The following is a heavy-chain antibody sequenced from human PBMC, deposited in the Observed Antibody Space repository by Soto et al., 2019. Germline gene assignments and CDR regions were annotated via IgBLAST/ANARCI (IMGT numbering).Heavy chain of an antibody. CDR1: GFTFSSYW. D-gene: IGHD3-10*01. CDR3: ARDVVALPSFGELLSQPSPYYYYYGMDV. CDR2: IKQDGSEK. V-gene: IGHV3-7*05. J-gene: IGHJ6*02. Sequence: GGSLRLSCAASGFTFSSYWMSWVRQAPGKGLEWVANIKQDGSEKYYVDSVKGRFTISRDNAKNSLYLQMNSLRAEDTAVYYCARDVVALPSFGELLSQPSPYYYYYGMDVWGQGTTVTVSS.